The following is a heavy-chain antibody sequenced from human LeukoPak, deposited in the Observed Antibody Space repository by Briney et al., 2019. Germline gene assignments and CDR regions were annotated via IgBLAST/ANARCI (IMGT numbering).Heavy chain of an antibody. CDR2: IYSSGTT. D-gene: IGHD4-17*01. V-gene: IGHV4-59*01. Sequence: SETLSLTCTVSGGSISGYYWSWVRQPPGKGLEWIGYIYSSGTTNYNPSLKSRVTISVDTSKNQFSLKLSSVTAADAAVYYCARDYGGKFDYWGQGTLVTVSS. CDR3: ARDYGGKFDY. CDR1: GGSISGYY. J-gene: IGHJ4*02.